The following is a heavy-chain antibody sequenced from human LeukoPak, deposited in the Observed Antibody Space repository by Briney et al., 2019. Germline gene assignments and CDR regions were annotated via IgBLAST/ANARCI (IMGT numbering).Heavy chain of an antibody. CDR2: ISWNSGSI. CDR1: GFTVSSNY. D-gene: IGHD3-10*01. CDR3: ARGYDYGSGSYYPPYYYYYYMDV. J-gene: IGHJ6*03. V-gene: IGHV3-48*04. Sequence: GGSLRLSCAASGFTVSSNYMSWVRQAPGKGLEWVSGISWNSGSIGYADFVKGRFTISRDNAKNSLYLQMNSLRAEDTAVYYCARGYDYGSGSYYPPYYYYYYMDVWGKGTTVTVSS.